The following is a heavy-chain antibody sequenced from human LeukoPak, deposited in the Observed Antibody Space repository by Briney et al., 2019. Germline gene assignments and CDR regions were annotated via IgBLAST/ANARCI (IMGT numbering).Heavy chain of an antibody. V-gene: IGHV4-30-2*01. CDR1: GGSISSGGYY. J-gene: IGHJ3*02. CDR2: IYHSGST. Sequence: SETLSLTCTVSGGSISSGGYYWSWIRQPPGKGLEWIGYIYHSGSTYYNPSLKSRVTISVDRSKNQFSLKLSSVTAADTAVYYCARCPPYDFWSGVAGDDAFDIWGQGTMVTVSS. D-gene: IGHD3-3*01. CDR3: ARCPPYDFWSGVAGDDAFDI.